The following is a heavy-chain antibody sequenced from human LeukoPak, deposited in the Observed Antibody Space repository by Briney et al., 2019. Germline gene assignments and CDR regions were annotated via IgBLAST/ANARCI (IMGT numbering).Heavy chain of an antibody. D-gene: IGHD3-10*01. CDR3: AREPTSLLWFGELSPLYYFDY. CDR2: ISGSGGST. V-gene: IGHV3-23*01. J-gene: IGHJ4*02. Sequence: GGSLRLSCAASGFTFSSYAMSWVRQAPGKGLEWVSAISGSGGSTYYADSVKGRFTISRDNSKNTLYLQMNSLRAEDTAVYYCAREPTSLLWFGELSPLYYFDYWGQGTLVTVSS. CDR1: GFTFSSYA.